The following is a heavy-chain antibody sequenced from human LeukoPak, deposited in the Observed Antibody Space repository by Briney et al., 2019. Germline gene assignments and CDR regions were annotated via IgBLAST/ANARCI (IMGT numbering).Heavy chain of an antibody. CDR3: ARGRESSSGNYFDY. J-gene: IGHJ4*02. CDR2: INHSGST. D-gene: IGHD3-22*01. Sequence: SETLSLTCAVYGGSSSGYYWSWIRQPPGKGLEWIGEINHSGSTNYNPSLKSRVTISVDTSKNQFSLKLSSVTAADTAVYYCARGRESSSGNYFDYWGQGTLVTVSS. CDR1: GGSSSGYY. V-gene: IGHV4-34*01.